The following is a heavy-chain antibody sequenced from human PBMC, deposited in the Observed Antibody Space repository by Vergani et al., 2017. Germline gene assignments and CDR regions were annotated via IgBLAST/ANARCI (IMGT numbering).Heavy chain of an antibody. J-gene: IGHJ4*02. Sequence: QVQLVQSGAEVKKPGSSVKVSCKASGGTFSSYTISWVRQAPGQGLEWVGRIIPMLGIANYAQKFQGRVTITADKSTSTAYMELSSLRSEDTAVYYCARDSSSWPFDYWGQGTLVTVSS. D-gene: IGHD6-13*01. CDR3: ARDSSSWPFDY. CDR1: GGTFSSYT. V-gene: IGHV1-69*08. CDR2: IIPMLGIA.